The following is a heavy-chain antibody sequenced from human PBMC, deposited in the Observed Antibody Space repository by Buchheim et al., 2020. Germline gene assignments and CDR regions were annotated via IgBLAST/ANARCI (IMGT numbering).Heavy chain of an antibody. CDR1: GFTFSSYE. Sequence: EVQLVESGGGLVQPGGSLRLSCAASGFTFSSYEMNWVRQAPGKGLEWVSYISSSGSTIYYADSVKGRFTISRDNAKNSLYLQMNSLRAEDAAVYYCAREGGSWYYDSSDYGMDVWGQGTT. CDR3: AREGGSWYYDSSDYGMDV. CDR2: ISSSGSTI. J-gene: IGHJ6*02. D-gene: IGHD3-22*01. V-gene: IGHV3-48*03.